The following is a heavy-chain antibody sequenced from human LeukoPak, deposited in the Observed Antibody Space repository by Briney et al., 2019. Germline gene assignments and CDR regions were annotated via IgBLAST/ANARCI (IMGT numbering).Heavy chain of an antibody. CDR2: IYSGGST. V-gene: IGHV3-53*01. CDR1: GFTVSSNY. J-gene: IGHJ4*02. Sequence: GGSLRLSCAASGFTVSSNYMSWVRQAPGKGLEWVSVIYSGGSTYYADSVKGRFTISRDNSKNTLYLQMNSLRAEDTAVYYCARALPDRSGYYYGLDYWGQGTLVTVSS. D-gene: IGHD3-22*01. CDR3: ARALPDRSGYYYGLDY.